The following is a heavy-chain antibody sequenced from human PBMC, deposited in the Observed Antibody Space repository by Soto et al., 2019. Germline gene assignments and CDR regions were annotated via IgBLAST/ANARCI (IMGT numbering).Heavy chain of an antibody. D-gene: IGHD1-20*01. CDR1: GYTFTSYG. J-gene: IGHJ4*02. CDR2: INPNSGGT. V-gene: IGHV1-2*04. CDR3: ARATITGTPGFDY. Sequence: ASVKVSCKASGYTFTSYGISWVRQAPGQGLEWMGWINPNSGGTNYAQKFQGWVTMTRDTSISTAYMELSRLRSDDTAVYYCARATITGTPGFDYWGQGTLVTVSS.